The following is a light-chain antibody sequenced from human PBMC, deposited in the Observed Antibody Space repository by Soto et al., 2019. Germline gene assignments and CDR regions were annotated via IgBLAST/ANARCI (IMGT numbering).Light chain of an antibody. CDR2: AAS. V-gene: IGKV1-39*01. CDR3: QQSYSTPWT. Sequence: DIQMTQSPSSLSASVGDRVTITCRTSHSFSSYLNWYQQKPGKAPKLLIYAASSLASGVPSWFSGSGQGTDFNGAVSSLQPEDFATFFCQQSYSTPWTLGQGTKVAIK. CDR1: HSFSSY. J-gene: IGKJ1*01.